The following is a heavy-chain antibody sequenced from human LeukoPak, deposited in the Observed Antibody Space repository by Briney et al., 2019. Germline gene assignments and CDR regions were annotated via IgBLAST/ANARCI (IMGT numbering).Heavy chain of an antibody. CDR2: IYPGDSDT. CDR3: AIAGDSSTNCYRCFNY. V-gene: IGHV5-51*01. J-gene: IGHJ4*02. Sequence: GESLKISCKGSGYRFTNYWIGWVRQMPGKGLEWMGIIYPGDSDTRYSPSLQGQVTISADKSISTAYLQWSSLKASDTAMYYCAIAGDSSTNCYRCFNYWGQGTLVTVSS. D-gene: IGHD2-2*01. CDR1: GYRFTNYW.